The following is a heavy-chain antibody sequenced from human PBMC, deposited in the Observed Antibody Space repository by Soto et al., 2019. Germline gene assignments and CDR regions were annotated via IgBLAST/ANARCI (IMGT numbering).Heavy chain of an antibody. CDR3: ARGVLGAGGADYYYIGMDV. V-gene: IGHV3-48*03. D-gene: IGHD1-26*01. CDR1: GFTFSNYE. CDR2: ISSSGSNI. J-gene: IGHJ6*02. Sequence: EVQVVESGGGLVQPGGSLRLSCATSGFTFSNYERNWVRQAPGKGLEWVSYISSSGSNIYNADSVKGRFTISRDTAKKSLYLQLTGLRAEDTALYYCARGVLGAGGADYYYIGMDVWAPGTTVTVSS.